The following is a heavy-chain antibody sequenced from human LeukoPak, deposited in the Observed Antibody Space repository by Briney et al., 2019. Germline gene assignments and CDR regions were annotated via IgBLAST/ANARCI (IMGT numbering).Heavy chain of an antibody. D-gene: IGHD5-18*01. V-gene: IGHV2-5*02. CDR2: IYWDDDK. CDR3: AHRKVDTPMGP. Sequence: SGPTLFNPRDTLTLTFTFSGVALSTSGVGVGWIRQPPGKALEWLSYIYWDDDKRYSPSLKSRLTITKDTSKNQVVLTVTNIGTVHTGIYYCAHRKVDTPMGPWGQGTLVTVSS. J-gene: IGHJ5*02. CDR1: GVALSTSGVG.